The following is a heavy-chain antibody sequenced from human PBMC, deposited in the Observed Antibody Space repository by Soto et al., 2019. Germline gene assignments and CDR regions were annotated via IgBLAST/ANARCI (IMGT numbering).Heavy chain of an antibody. J-gene: IGHJ3*02. Sequence: QGELVQSGAEVKKPGSSVKVSCKASGGTFSSYAISWVRQAPGQGLEWLGGIIPIFGTANYAQKFQGRVTITADESTSTAYMELSSLSSEDTAVYYCAREAQWLIPGTFDIWGQGTMVTVSS. CDR1: GGTFSSYA. CDR2: IIPIFGTA. D-gene: IGHD6-19*01. CDR3: AREAQWLIPGTFDI. V-gene: IGHV1-69*01.